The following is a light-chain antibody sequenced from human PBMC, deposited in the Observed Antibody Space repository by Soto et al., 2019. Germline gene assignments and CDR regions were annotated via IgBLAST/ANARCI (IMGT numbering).Light chain of an antibody. Sequence: DIQMTQSPSTLSASVGDRVTITCRASQSITSWLAWYQQKPGKAPKLLIYKASSLKSGVPSRFSGSGSGTEFSLTIFCLLPEDFATYYCQQYDMFGPGTKVDIK. CDR1: QSITSW. CDR2: KAS. J-gene: IGKJ1*01. V-gene: IGKV1-5*03. CDR3: QQYDM.